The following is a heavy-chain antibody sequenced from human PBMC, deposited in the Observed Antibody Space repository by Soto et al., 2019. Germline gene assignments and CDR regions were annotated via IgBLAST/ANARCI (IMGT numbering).Heavy chain of an antibody. J-gene: IGHJ4*02. CDR1: GGSISSYY. Sequence: PSETLSLTCTVSGGSISSYYWSWIRQPPGKGLEWIGYIYYSGSTNYNPSLKSRVTISVDTSKNQFSLKLSSVTAADTAVYYCARAYYYDSSGYGFDYWGQGTLVTVSS. CDR3: ARAYYYDSSGYGFDY. CDR2: IYYSGST. V-gene: IGHV4-59*01. D-gene: IGHD3-22*01.